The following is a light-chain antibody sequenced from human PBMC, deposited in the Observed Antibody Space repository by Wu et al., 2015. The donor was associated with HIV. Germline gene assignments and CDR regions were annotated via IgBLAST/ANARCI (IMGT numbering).Light chain of an antibody. CDR2: GTS. J-gene: IGKJ1*01. CDR3: QHYGSSPRT. Sequence: SCRASQSLAAYLAWYQQKSGQTPRLLIYGTSNRATGIPDGFSGSGSGTDFTLTISRLEPEDFAVHYCQHYGSSPRTFGQGTKVEIK. CDR1: QSLAAY. V-gene: IGKV3-20*01.